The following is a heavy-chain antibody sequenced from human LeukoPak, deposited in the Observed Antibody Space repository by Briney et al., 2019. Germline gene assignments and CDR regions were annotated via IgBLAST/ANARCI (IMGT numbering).Heavy chain of an antibody. Sequence: SETLSLTCTVSAGSISSSSYYWGWIRQPPGKGLEWIGRTYYSGSTYYNPSLKSRVTISVATSKNQFCLKLSSVTAADTAVYYCARSHCSTSCPGDGFDIWGQGTMVTVSS. D-gene: IGHD2-2*01. CDR3: ARSHCSTSCPGDGFDI. CDR1: AGSISSSSYY. CDR2: TYYSGST. J-gene: IGHJ3*02. V-gene: IGHV4-39*01.